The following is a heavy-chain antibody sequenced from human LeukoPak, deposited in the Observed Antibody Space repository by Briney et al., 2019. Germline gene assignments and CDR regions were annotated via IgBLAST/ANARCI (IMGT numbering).Heavy chain of an antibody. J-gene: IGHJ4*02. Sequence: SETLSLTCTVSGGSISSSSYYWGWIRQPPGKGLEWIGSIYYSGSTYYNPSLKSRVTISGDTSKNQFSLKLSSVTAADTAVYYCARDYYDSSGSFDYWGQGTLVTVSS. CDR3: ARDYYDSSGSFDY. CDR1: GGSISSSSYY. V-gene: IGHV4-39*07. D-gene: IGHD3-22*01. CDR2: IYYSGST.